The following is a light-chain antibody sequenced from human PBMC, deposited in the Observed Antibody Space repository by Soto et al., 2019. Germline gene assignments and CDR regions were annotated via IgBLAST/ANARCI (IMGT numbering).Light chain of an antibody. Sequence: KATLSCRSSQSVSRNLALYQQKPGQAPRLLIYGASTRATGIPARFSGSGSVTEFSLTISRLHFVFFEMVRSQTYT. CDR1: QSVSRN. J-gene: IGKJ2*01. CDR3: QTYT. V-gene: IGKV3-15*01. CDR2: GAS.